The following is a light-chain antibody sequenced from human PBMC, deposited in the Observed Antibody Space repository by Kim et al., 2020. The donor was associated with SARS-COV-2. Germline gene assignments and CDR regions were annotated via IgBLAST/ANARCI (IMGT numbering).Light chain of an antibody. CDR2: KVS. J-gene: IGKJ3*01. CDR1: QSLVYSDRNIY. Sequence: PASISCRFSQSLVYSDRNIYLNWFHQRPGQTPRSLIYKVSNRDSAVPDRFSGSGSGTDFTLQMSRLEAADVGVYYCMQDTDWPFPFGPGTKVDIK. CDR3: MQDTDWPFP. V-gene: IGKV2-30*01.